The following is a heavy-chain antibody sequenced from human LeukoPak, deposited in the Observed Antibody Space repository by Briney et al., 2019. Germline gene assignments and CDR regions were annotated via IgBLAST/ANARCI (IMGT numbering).Heavy chain of an antibody. J-gene: IGHJ1*01. CDR2: ISGSGGST. CDR3: AKSGMVYAIVYFQH. V-gene: IGHV3-23*01. D-gene: IGHD2-8*01. CDR1: GFTFSSYA. Sequence: GGPLRLSCAASGFTFSSYAMSWVRQAPGKGLDWVSGISGSGGSTYYADSVKGRFTISRDNSKNTLYLQMNSLRAEDTAVYYCAKSGMVYAIVYFQHWGQGTLVTVSS.